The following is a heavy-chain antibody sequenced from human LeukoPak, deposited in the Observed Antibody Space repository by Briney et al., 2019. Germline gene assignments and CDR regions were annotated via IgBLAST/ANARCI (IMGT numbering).Heavy chain of an antibody. CDR1: GYTFTSYY. CDR2: INPSGGST. V-gene: IGHV1-46*01. J-gene: IGHJ4*02. D-gene: IGHD6-13*01. Sequence: ASVKVPCKASGYTFTSYYMHWVRQAPGQGLEWMGIINPSGGSTSYAQKFQSRVTMTRDTSTSTVYMELSSLRSEDTAVYYCARDHSSSCPDDYWGQGTLVTVSS. CDR3: ARDHSSSCPDDY.